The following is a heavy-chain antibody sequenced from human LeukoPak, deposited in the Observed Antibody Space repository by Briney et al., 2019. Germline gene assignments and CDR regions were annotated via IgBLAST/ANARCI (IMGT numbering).Heavy chain of an antibody. Sequence: PGGSLRLSCAASGFTFSSYGMHWVRQAPGKGLEWVAVISDDGNNEKYAGSVKGRFTVSRDNSRNTLYLQMNSLRAEDTAVYYCAKGCAGGGSCYILDYWGQGTLVTVST. CDR3: AKGCAGGGSCYILDY. D-gene: IGHD2-15*01. J-gene: IGHJ4*02. CDR2: ISDDGNNE. V-gene: IGHV3-30*18. CDR1: GFTFSSYG.